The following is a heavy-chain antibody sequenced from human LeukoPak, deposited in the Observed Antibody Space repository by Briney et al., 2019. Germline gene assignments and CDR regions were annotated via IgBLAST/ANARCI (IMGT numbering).Heavy chain of an antibody. V-gene: IGHV4-34*01. Sequence: SETLSLTCAVYGGSFSGYYWSWIRQPPGKGLEWIGEINHSGSTNYNPSLKSRVTISVDTSKNQFFLKLSSVTAADTAVYYCARRRMVRGVILPNWFDPWGQGTLVTVSS. CDR3: ARRRMVRGVILPNWFDP. CDR1: GGSFSGYY. J-gene: IGHJ5*02. D-gene: IGHD3-10*01. CDR2: INHSGST.